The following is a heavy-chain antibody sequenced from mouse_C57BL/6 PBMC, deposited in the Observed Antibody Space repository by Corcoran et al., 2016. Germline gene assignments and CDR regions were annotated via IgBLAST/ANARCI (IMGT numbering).Heavy chain of an antibody. V-gene: IGHV1-80*01. CDR2: IYPGDGDT. J-gene: IGHJ1*03. CDR1: GYAFSCYW. Sequence: HVQLQQSGGDVVNPGDSVKISCKASGYAFSCYWMNGVKQRPGKGLEGIGQIYPGDGDTNYNGKFKGKATLTADKSSSTAYMQLSSLTSEDSAVYFCARSGYYGSSYEAYFDVWGTGTTVTVSS. D-gene: IGHD1-1*01. CDR3: ARSGYYGSSYEAYFDV.